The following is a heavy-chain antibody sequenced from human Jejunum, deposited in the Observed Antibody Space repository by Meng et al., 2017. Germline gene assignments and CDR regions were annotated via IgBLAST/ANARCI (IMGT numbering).Heavy chain of an antibody. V-gene: IGHV3-33*01. Sequence: GESLKISFAASGFTFSNYGMHWVRQAPGKGLEWVAIIWNEGINKYYVDSVKGRFTISRDNSKNTLYLQMDSLRAEDTAVYYCARDRGSTVTTTAFDIWGQGTMVTVSS. J-gene: IGHJ3*02. CDR1: GFTFSNYG. D-gene: IGHD4-17*01. CDR3: ARDRGSTVTTTAFDI. CDR2: IWNEGINK.